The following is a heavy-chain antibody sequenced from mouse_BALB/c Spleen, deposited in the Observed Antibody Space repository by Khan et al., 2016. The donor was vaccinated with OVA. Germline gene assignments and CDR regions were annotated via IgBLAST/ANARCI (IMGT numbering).Heavy chain of an antibody. V-gene: IGHV9-3-1*01. D-gene: IGHD1-1*01. Sequence: QIQLVQSGPELKKPGETIKISCKASGYTFTNNGMNWVKQAPGKGLKWMGWINTYTGEPTYADDFKGRFAFSLEISASTAYLQFNNLKNEETATYFCARSMPHYYGSRYFDYWGQGTTLTVSS. CDR2: INTYTGEP. J-gene: IGHJ2*01. CDR1: GYTFTNNG. CDR3: ARSMPHYYGSRYFDY.